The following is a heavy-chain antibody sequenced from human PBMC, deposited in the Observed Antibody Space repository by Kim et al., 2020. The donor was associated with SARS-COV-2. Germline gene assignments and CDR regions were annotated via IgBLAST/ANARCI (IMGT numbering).Heavy chain of an antibody. J-gene: IGHJ4*02. CDR1: GYTLTELS. Sequence: ASVKVSCKVSGYTLTELSMHWVRQAPGKGLEWMGGFDPEDGETIYAQKFQGRVTMTEDTSTDTAYMELSSLRSEDTAVYYCATPGGYYYDSSLKRNFDYWGQGTLVTVSS. CDR2: FDPEDGET. V-gene: IGHV1-24*01. D-gene: IGHD3-22*01. CDR3: ATPGGYYYDSSLKRNFDY.